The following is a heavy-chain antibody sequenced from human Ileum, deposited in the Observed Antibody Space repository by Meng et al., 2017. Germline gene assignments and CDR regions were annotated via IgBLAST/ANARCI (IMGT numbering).Heavy chain of an antibody. CDR2: ISYDGSNK. D-gene: IGHD3-10*01. CDR1: GFTFSSYA. J-gene: IGHJ3*02. V-gene: IGHV3-30*04. CDR3: ASSGSYYDAFDI. Sequence: GGSLRLSCAASGFTFSSYAMHWVRQAPGKGLEWVAVISYDGSNKYYADSVKGRFTISRDNSKNTLYLQMNSLRAEDTAVYYCASSGSYYDAFDIWGQGTMVTV.